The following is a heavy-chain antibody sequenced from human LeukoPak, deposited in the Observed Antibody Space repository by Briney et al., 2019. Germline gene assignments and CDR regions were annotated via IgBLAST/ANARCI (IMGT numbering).Heavy chain of an antibody. D-gene: IGHD4/OR15-4a*01. Sequence: SETLSLTCTASGVSISSYYWSWIRQPPGKGLEWIGYIYYSGSTNYNPSLKSRVTISVDTSKNQFSLKLSSVTAADTAVYYCARHPLGAGGSHWGQGTLVTVSS. CDR2: IYYSGST. V-gene: IGHV4-59*08. J-gene: IGHJ4*02. CDR1: GVSISSYY. CDR3: ARHPLGAGGSH.